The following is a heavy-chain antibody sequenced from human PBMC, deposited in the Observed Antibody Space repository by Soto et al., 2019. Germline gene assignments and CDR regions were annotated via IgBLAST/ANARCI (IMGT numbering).Heavy chain of an antibody. CDR3: ARHGFYGDYSSNYFDP. CDR2: ISPDTSRT. CDR1: EYSFANQW. J-gene: IGHJ5*02. Sequence: GESLKISCKGSEYSFANQWIGWVRQMPGKGLEWVGIISPDTSRTLYSPSLQGQVTISVDKSISTVYLQWNSLKASDTAMYYCARHGFYGDYSSNYFDPWGQETLVTVSS. V-gene: IGHV5-51*01. D-gene: IGHD4-17*01.